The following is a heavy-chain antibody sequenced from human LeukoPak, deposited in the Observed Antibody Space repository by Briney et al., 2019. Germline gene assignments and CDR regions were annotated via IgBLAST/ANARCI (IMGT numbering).Heavy chain of an antibody. Sequence: PGRSLRLSCAASGFTFSSYGMHWVRQAPGKGLEWVAVISYDGSNKYYADSVKGRFTISRDNSKNTLYLQMNSLRAEDTAVYYCAKDGVAYCGGDCYPDYWGQGTLVTVSS. D-gene: IGHD2-21*02. CDR2: ISYDGSNK. CDR1: GFTFSSYG. CDR3: AKDGVAYCGGDCYPDY. J-gene: IGHJ4*02. V-gene: IGHV3-30*18.